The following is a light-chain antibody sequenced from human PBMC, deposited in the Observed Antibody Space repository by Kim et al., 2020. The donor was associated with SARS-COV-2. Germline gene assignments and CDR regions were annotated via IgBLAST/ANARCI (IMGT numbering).Light chain of an antibody. CDR3: QQSYSVPYT. Sequence: DIQMTQSPSSLSASARDRVTITCRASQSISTSLNWYQRRTGKVPQLLIYGASSLQSGVPARFSGSGSGTDFTLTITSLQPEDFATYYCQQSYSVPYTFGQGTKLEI. J-gene: IGKJ2*01. CDR2: GAS. CDR1: QSISTS. V-gene: IGKV1-39*01.